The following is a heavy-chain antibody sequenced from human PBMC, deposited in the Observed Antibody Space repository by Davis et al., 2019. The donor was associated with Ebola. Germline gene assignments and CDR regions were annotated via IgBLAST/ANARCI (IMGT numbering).Heavy chain of an antibody. V-gene: IGHV3-20*01. CDR1: GFTFSSYA. CDR2: INWNGASS. CDR3: ARVNAATGYSRFDT. J-gene: IGHJ5*01. Sequence: PGGSLRLSCAASGFTFSSYAMTWVRHVPGKGLEWVSGINWNGASSGYADSVKGRFTISRDNVKNSLYLRMNSLRVEDTALYHCARVNAATGYSRFDTWGQGTLVTVSS. D-gene: IGHD3-9*01.